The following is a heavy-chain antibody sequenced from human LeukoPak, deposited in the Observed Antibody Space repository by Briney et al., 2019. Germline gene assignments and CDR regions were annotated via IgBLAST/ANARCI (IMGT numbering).Heavy chain of an antibody. Sequence: GGSLRLSCAASGFTFSSYSMNWVRQAPGKGLEWVSYISSSGSTIYYADSVKGRFTISRDNAKNSLYLQMNSLRAEDTTVYYCAELGITMIGGVWGKGTTVTISS. J-gene: IGHJ6*04. CDR3: AELGITMIGGV. CDR2: ISSSGSTI. V-gene: IGHV3-48*04. D-gene: IGHD3-10*02. CDR1: GFTFSSYS.